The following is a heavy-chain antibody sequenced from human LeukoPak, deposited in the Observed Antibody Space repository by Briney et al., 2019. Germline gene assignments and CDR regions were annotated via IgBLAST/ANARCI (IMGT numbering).Heavy chain of an antibody. CDR2: INHSGST. Sequence: SETLSLTCAVYGGSFSGYYWSWIRQPPGKGLEWIGEINHSGSTNYNPSLKSRVTISVDTSKNQFSLKLSSVTAADTAVYYCARDGAAAALNYFDYWGQGALVTVSS. CDR1: GGSFSGYY. J-gene: IGHJ4*02. V-gene: IGHV4-34*01. D-gene: IGHD6-13*01. CDR3: ARDGAAAALNYFDY.